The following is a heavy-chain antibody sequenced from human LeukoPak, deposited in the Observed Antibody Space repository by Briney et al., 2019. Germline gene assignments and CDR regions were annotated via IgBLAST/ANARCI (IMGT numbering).Heavy chain of an antibody. V-gene: IGHV4-31*03. Sequence: SETLSLTCTVSGGSISSGGYYWSWIRQHPGKGLDWFGYIYYSGSTYYNPSLKSRVTISVDTSKNQFSLKLSSVTAAGTAVYYCARAPIRGSYNAFDIWGQGTMVTVSS. D-gene: IGHD6-6*01. J-gene: IGHJ3*02. CDR2: IYYSGST. CDR1: GGSISSGGYY. CDR3: ARAPIRGSYNAFDI.